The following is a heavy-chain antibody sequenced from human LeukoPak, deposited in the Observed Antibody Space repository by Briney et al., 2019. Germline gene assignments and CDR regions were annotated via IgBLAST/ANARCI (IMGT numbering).Heavy chain of an antibody. J-gene: IGHJ6*03. V-gene: IGHV3-23*01. CDR1: GFTFSSYA. CDR3: AKQGDYYGSGSRTYYYYYMDV. CDR2: IIGSGGST. Sequence: PGGSLRLSCAASGFTFSSYAMSWVRQAPGKGLERVSAIIGSGGSTYYADSVKGRFTISRDNSKNTLYLQMNSLRAEDTAVYYCAKQGDYYGSGSRTYYYYYMDVWGKGTTVTVSS. D-gene: IGHD3-10*01.